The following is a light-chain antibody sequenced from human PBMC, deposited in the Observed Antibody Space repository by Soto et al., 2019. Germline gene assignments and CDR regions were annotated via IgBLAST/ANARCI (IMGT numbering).Light chain of an antibody. CDR1: ENAGTF. J-gene: IGKJ1*01. CDR2: GVS. CDR3: QHYNSWPPWT. Sequence: IVLTQSPATLPVSLGERVTLSCRASENAGTFLAWYQQKPGQSPRLLIYGVSTRPAGLPARFSGTGSGTDFTLTISSVQSEDFAVYYCQHYNSWPPWTFGQGTKVEIK. V-gene: IGKV3-15*01.